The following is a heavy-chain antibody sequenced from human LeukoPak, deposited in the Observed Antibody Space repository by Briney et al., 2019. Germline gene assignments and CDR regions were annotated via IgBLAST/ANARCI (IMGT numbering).Heavy chain of an antibody. Sequence: GGSLRLSCAASGFTFSSFAMSWVRQAPGKGLEWVSAISGSGGSTYYADSVKGRFTISRDNSKNTLYLQMNSLRAEDTAVYYCAKDTYSSSWYYFDYWGQGTLVTVSS. CDR2: ISGSGGST. CDR1: GFTFSSFA. J-gene: IGHJ4*02. D-gene: IGHD6-13*01. V-gene: IGHV3-23*01. CDR3: AKDTYSSSWYYFDY.